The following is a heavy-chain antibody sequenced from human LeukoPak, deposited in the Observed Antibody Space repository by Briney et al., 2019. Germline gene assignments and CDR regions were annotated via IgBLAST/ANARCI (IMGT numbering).Heavy chain of an antibody. J-gene: IGHJ4*02. CDR3: ARGGSGWYPLDY. V-gene: IGHV1-2*02. CDR1: GYTFTDYY. D-gene: IGHD6-19*01. Sequence: ASVKVSCKASGYTFTDYYIHWVRQAPGQGLEWMGWINPNSGGTNYAQKFQGRVTMARDTSISTAYMVLSRLRSDDTAVYYCARGGSGWYPLDYWGQGTLVTVSS. CDR2: INPNSGGT.